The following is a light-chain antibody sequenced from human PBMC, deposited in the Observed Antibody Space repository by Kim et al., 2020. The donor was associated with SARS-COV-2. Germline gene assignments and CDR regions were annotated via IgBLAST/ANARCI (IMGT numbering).Light chain of an antibody. V-gene: IGKV3-20*01. CDR3: QQYGSSPKT. CDR1: QRVNNNF. Sequence: SPGESATLACRASQRVNNNFLAWYQQKPGQAPRLLIYDASSRATGIPDRFSGSGSGIDFTLTISRLEPEDLAVYHCQQYGSSPKTFGQGTKVDIK. CDR2: DAS. J-gene: IGKJ1*01.